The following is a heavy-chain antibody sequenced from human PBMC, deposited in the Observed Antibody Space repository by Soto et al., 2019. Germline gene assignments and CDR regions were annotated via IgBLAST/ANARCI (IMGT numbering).Heavy chain of an antibody. CDR2: SKNKDTSFAT. CDR1: GFTFSDHY. Sequence: EVQLVESGGGLVQPGGSLRLSCVVSGFTFSDHYMNWMRQAPGKGLEWVGRSKNKDTSFATDYAASVKGRFTISRDESKNSLYLQMNSLQIEDTAVYYCTREPRGLPPNGYWGQGTLVTVSS. V-gene: IGHV3-72*01. J-gene: IGHJ4*02. D-gene: IGHD2-8*01. CDR3: TREPRGLPPNGY.